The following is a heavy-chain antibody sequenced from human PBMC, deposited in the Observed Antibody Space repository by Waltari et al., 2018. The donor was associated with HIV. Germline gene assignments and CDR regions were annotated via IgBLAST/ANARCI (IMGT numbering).Heavy chain of an antibody. V-gene: IGHV3-23*01. CDR2: ITGSGCTT. Sequence: EVQLSESGGGLVQPGGSLRLSCAASGFTFSSYAMTWVRQAPGKGLEWGAAITGSGCTTYHADTVKGRFTISRDNSKNTLYLQMNSLRAEDTAVYYCASRYDSDAFDIWGQGTMVTVSS. CDR3: ASRYDSDAFDI. J-gene: IGHJ3*02. D-gene: IGHD2-2*01. CDR1: GFTFSSYA.